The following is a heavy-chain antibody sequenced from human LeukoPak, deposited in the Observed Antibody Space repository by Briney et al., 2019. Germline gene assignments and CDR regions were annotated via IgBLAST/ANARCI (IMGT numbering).Heavy chain of an antibody. CDR3: ARESRWSNYFEY. D-gene: IGHD4-23*01. CDR1: GGSVSSGSYY. Sequence: SETLSLTCTVSGGSVSSGSYYWNWIRQPPGKGLEWIGYVYYSGNTNYNASLKSRVTISVDTSNNQFSLRLSSVTAADTAVYFCARESRWSNYFEYWGQGTLVTVSS. J-gene: IGHJ4*02. V-gene: IGHV4-61*01. CDR2: VYYSGNT.